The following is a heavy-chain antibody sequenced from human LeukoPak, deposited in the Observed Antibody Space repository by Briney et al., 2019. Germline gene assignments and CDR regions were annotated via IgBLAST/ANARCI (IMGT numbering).Heavy chain of an antibody. V-gene: IGHV5-51*01. CDR3: ARQPGIAAAGSRPYYYYYVDV. CDR2: IYAGDSDT. J-gene: IGHJ6*03. Sequence: GDFLKICGKCAGYSFTSYWIGWLRQLGKKGVGLMGIIYAGDSDTRYRPSFQGQVTISADKSISTAYLQWSSLKASDTAMYYCARQPGIAAAGSRPYYYYYVDVWGKGTTVTVSS. D-gene: IGHD6-13*01. CDR1: GYSFTSYW.